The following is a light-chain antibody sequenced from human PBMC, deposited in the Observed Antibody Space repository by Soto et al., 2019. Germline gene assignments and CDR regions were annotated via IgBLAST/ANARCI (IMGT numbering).Light chain of an antibody. J-gene: IGKJ3*01. Sequence: DIQMTQSPSSLSASVGDRVTITCRASQGINNYLAWYQQKPGKVPKLLIYAASTLQSGVPSRFSRSGSGTAFTLTLSRLHPEDVATYYSQKYYSAPFTFGPGTKVDIK. CDR3: QKYYSAPFT. V-gene: IGKV1-27*01. CDR1: QGINNY. CDR2: AAS.